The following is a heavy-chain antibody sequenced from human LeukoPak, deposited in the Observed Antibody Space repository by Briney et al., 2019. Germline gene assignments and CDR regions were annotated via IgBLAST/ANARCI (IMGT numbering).Heavy chain of an antibody. Sequence: GGSLRLSCAASGFTFSSYAMHWVRQATGKGLEWVSAIGTAGDTYYPGSVKGRFTISRENAKNSLYLQMNSLRAGDTAVYYCARSPSADYYYGMDVWGQGTTVTVSS. V-gene: IGHV3-13*01. CDR3: ARSPSADYYYGMDV. CDR2: IGTAGDT. J-gene: IGHJ6*02. CDR1: GFTFSSYA.